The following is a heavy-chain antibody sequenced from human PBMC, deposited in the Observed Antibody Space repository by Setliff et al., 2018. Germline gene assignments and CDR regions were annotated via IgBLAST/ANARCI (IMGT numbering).Heavy chain of an antibody. V-gene: IGHV3-20*04. D-gene: IGHD7-27*01. CDR3: VRDLHWGFDY. CDR1: GFTFHDYG. Sequence: PGGSLRLSCEVSGFTFHDYGMHWVRQTPGKGLEWVSFINWAGGTTSYADSVKGRFTISRDNAENSLFLQTNSLRAEDTAVYYCVRDLHWGFDYWGLGTLVTVSS. CDR2: INWAGGTT. J-gene: IGHJ4*02.